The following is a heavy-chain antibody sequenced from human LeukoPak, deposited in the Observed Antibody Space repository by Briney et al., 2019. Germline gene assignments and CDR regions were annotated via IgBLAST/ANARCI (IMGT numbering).Heavy chain of an antibody. Sequence: SVKVPYQASRYSLPSYCILGVQQAPAQGVAWMVWISDYNGNTNYAQKRQGIVTMTTDTSTSTAYMELRSVRSDDTALYYCAKSRWQDWFDPCGEGTLVIVSS. CDR3: AKSRWQDWFDP. V-gene: IGHV1-18*01. D-gene: IGHD4-23*01. CDR2: ISDYNGNT. J-gene: IGHJ5*02. CDR1: RYSLPSYC.